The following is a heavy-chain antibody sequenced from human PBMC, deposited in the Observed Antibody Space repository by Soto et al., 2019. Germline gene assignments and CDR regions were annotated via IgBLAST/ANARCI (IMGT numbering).Heavy chain of an antibody. D-gene: IGHD6-13*01. CDR3: AKGDRIAAAGHFDY. V-gene: IGHV3-30*18. CDR2: ISYDGGNK. Sequence: QVQLVESGGGVVQPGRSLRLSCAASGFTFSSHGMHWVRHAPGTGLEWVAVISYDGGNKYYADSVKGRFTISRDNSKNTLYLQMNSLRAEDTAVYYCAKGDRIAAAGHFDYWGQGTLVTVSS. CDR1: GFTFSSHG. J-gene: IGHJ4*02.